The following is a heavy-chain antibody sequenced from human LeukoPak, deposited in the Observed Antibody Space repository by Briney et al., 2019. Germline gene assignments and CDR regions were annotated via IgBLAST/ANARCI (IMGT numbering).Heavy chain of an antibody. J-gene: IGHJ4*02. CDR2: ISSNGGST. CDR1: GFTFSSYA. CDR3: ARGTTGTTLNYFDY. D-gene: IGHD1-1*01. V-gene: IGHV3-64*01. Sequence: GGSLRLSCAASGFTFSSYAMHWVRQAPGKGLEYVSAISSNGGSTYYANSVKGRFTISRDNSKNTLYLQMGSLRAEDMAVYYCARGTTGTTLNYFDYWGQGTLVTVSS.